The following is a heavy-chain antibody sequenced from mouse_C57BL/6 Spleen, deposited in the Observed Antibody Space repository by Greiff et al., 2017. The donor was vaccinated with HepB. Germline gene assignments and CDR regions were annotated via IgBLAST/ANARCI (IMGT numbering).Heavy chain of an antibody. CDR2: INPYNGDT. V-gene: IGHV1-20*01. CDR1: GYSFTGYF. CDR3: ARSGSRRGYFRY. Sequence: EVKLMESGPELLKPGDSVKIPCKAPGYSFTGYFMNWVMQSHGKSLEWIGRINPYNGDTFYNQKFKGKATLTVDKSSRTAHLELRSLTSEDSAVYYCARSGSRRGYFRYWGQGTTLTVSS. D-gene: IGHD1-1*01. J-gene: IGHJ2*01.